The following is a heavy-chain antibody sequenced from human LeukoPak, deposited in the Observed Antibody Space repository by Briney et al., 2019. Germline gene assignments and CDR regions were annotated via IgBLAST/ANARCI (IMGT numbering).Heavy chain of an antibody. D-gene: IGHD3-10*01. CDR3: TRFTMVRGVIIGWFDP. Sequence: PGRSLRLSCTASGFTFGDYAMSWFRQAPGKGLEWVGFIRSKAYGGTTESAASVKGRFTISRDDSKSIAYLQMNSLKTEDTAVYYCTRFTMVRGVIIGWFDPWGQGTLVTVSS. CDR2: IRSKAYGGTT. CDR1: GFTFGDYA. J-gene: IGHJ5*02. V-gene: IGHV3-49*03.